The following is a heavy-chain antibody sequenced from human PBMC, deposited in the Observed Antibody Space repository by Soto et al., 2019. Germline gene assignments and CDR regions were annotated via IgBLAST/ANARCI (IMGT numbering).Heavy chain of an antibody. CDR2: VYYNGAT. CDR3: ARAGQTVSFFDF. CDR1: GASMTSYH. D-gene: IGHD4-17*01. Sequence: QVQLQVSGPGLLRPSETLSLTCRVSGASMTSYHWTWIRQSPGKGLEGIGNVYYNGATTYNPSLRSRVAISIETSEKQFSLKLNALTAADSATYFCARAGQTVSFFDFWAQGALVAISS. J-gene: IGHJ5*01. V-gene: IGHV4-59*01.